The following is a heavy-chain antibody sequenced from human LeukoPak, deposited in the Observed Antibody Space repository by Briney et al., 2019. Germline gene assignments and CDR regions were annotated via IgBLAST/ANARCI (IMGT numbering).Heavy chain of an antibody. CDR3: ARDDYGGTFDY. Sequence: SETLSLTCTVSGGSITSTSYYWGWIRQPPGKGLEWIGNIYYTGSIFYNPSLKSRVTISVDTSKNQFSLKLSSVTAADTAVYYCARDDYGGTFDYWGQGTLVTVSS. J-gene: IGHJ4*02. V-gene: IGHV4-39*07. CDR1: GGSITSTSYY. CDR2: IYYTGSI. D-gene: IGHD4-23*01.